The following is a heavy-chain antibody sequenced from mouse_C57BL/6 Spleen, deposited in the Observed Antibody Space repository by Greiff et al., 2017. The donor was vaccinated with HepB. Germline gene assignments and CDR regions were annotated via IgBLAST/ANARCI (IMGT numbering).Heavy chain of an antibody. CDR3: ARGGAYYSKGAWFAY. Sequence: QVQLQQPGAELVMPGASVKLSCKASGYTFTSYWMHWVKQRPGQGLEWIGEIDPSDSYTNYNQKFKGKSTLTVDKSSSTAYMQLSSLTSEDSAVYYCARGGAYYSKGAWFAYWGQGTLVTVSA. D-gene: IGHD2-5*01. V-gene: IGHV1-69*01. J-gene: IGHJ3*01. CDR2: IDPSDSYT. CDR1: GYTFTSYW.